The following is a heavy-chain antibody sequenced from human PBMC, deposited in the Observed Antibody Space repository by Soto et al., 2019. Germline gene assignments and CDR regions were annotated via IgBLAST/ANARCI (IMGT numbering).Heavy chain of an antibody. D-gene: IGHD2-2*02. CDR1: GGTFSSYA. CDR3: ARDVVVVPAAIPYYGMDV. J-gene: IGHJ6*02. CDR2: IIPIFGTA. V-gene: IGHV1-69*01. Sequence: QVQLEQSGAEVKKPGSSVKVSCKASGGTFSSYAISWVRQAPGQGLEWMGGIIPIFGTANYAQKFQGRVTITADESTSTAYMELSSLRSEDTAVYYCARDVVVVPAAIPYYGMDVWGQGTTVTVSS.